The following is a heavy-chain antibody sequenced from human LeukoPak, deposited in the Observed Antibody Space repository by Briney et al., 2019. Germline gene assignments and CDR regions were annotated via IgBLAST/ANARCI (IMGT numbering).Heavy chain of an antibody. CDR2: TSSSSSRT. J-gene: IGHJ2*01. CDR3: ARRGSTYSNWFFDL. CDR1: GFTFSSSA. D-gene: IGHD2-2*01. V-gene: IGHV3-23*01. Sequence: GGSLRLSCAASGFTFSSSAMSWVRQAPGKGLEWVSGTSSSSSRTYYADSVKGRFTISRDNSKNTLYLQMHSLRAEDTALYYCARRGSTYSNWFFDLWGRGSLVTVSS.